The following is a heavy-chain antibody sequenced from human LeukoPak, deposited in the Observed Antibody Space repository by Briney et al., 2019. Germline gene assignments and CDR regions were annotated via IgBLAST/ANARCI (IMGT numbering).Heavy chain of an antibody. J-gene: IGHJ6*02. V-gene: IGHV3-30*18. Sequence: GGSLRLSCAPSGFTFSNYGMHWVRQAPGKGLEWVAVISYDESDKYYADSVKGRFTISRDNSKNTLYLQMNSLRPEDTAVYYCAKGVVAATNAAYYGMDVWDQGTTVTVSS. CDR3: AKGVVAATNAAYYGMDV. D-gene: IGHD2-15*01. CDR1: GFTFSNYG. CDR2: ISYDESDK.